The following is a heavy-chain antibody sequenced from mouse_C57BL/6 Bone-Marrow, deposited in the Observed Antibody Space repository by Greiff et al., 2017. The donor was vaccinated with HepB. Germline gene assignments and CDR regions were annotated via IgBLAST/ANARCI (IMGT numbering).Heavy chain of an antibody. D-gene: IGHD1-1*01. J-gene: IGHJ4*01. CDR3: ATITTVWGDY. Sequence: QVQLQQPGAELVRPGSSVKLSCTASGYTFTSYWMDWVKQRPGQGLEWIGNIYPSDSETHYNQKFKDKATLTVDKSSSTAYMQLSSLTSEDSAVYYCATITTVWGDYWGQGTSVTVSS. V-gene: IGHV1-61*01. CDR1: GYTFTSYW. CDR2: IYPSDSET.